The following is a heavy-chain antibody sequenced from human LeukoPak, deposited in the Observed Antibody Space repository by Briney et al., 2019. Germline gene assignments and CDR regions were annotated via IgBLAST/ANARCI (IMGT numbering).Heavy chain of an antibody. J-gene: IGHJ4*02. CDR3: ARLAKYSYAPYYFDY. Sequence: SETLSLTCTVSGGSISSYYWSWIRQPPGKGLEWIGYIYYSGSTNYNPSLKSRVTISVDTSKNQFSLKLSSVTAADTAVYYCARLAKYSYAPYYFDYWGKGTLVTVSS. V-gene: IGHV4-59*08. D-gene: IGHD5-18*01. CDR1: GGSISSYY. CDR2: IYYSGST.